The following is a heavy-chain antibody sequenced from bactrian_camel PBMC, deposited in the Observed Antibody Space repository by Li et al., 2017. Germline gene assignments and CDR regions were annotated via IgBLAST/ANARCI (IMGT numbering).Heavy chain of an antibody. D-gene: IGHD2*01. Sequence: DVLLVESGGGSVQAGGSLRLSCTYTRRPNYVTWFRQGPGNGREGVAGIYTGGGDGYYADAVKGRFTISHDNAKKTAYLQMNSLEPEDTGMYYCAAETACVVVDGWPDLFYEYWGQGTQVTVS. CDR3: AAETACVVVDGWPDLFYEY. CDR2: IYTGGGDG. CDR1: TRRPNY. J-gene: IGHJ4*01. V-gene: IGHV3S40*01.